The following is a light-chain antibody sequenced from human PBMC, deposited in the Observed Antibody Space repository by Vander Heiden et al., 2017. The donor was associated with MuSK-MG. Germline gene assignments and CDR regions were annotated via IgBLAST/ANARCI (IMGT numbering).Light chain of an antibody. Sequence: EIVLTQSPGTLSLSPGERATLSCRASQSVSSFLAWYQHKPGQAPRLLIHDASKRATGIPARFSGRGYGTDFTLTISSREPEDFALYYCQERGNWPSITFGQGTRMEIK. CDR2: DAS. J-gene: IGKJ5*01. CDR1: QSVSSF. CDR3: QERGNWPSIT. V-gene: IGKV3-11*01.